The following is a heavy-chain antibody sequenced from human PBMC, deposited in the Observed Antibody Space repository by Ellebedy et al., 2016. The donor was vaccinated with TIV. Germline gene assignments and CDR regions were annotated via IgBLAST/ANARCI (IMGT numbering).Heavy chain of an antibody. V-gene: IGHV1-46*01. Sequence: AASVKVSCKASGYTFTSYYMHWVRQAPGQGLEWMGIINPSGGSTSYAQKFQGRVTMTRDTSTSTVYMELSSLRSEDTAVYYCASIAVAGKSVDYWGQGTLVTVSS. J-gene: IGHJ4*02. D-gene: IGHD6-19*01. CDR1: GYTFTSYY. CDR2: INPSGGST. CDR3: ASIAVAGKSVDY.